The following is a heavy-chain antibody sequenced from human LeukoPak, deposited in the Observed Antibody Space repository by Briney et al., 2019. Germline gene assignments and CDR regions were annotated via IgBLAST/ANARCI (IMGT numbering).Heavy chain of an antibody. D-gene: IGHD3-22*01. Sequence: PGGSLRLSCAASGFMFSKSWMHWVRQVPGKGLVWVARIYNDGSTTNYADSVKGRFTISRDNAKNSVYLQMNSLRAEDTALYYCARGLMGGYPHFDYWGQGTLVTVSS. V-gene: IGHV3-74*01. CDR1: GFMFSKSW. CDR2: IYNDGSTT. J-gene: IGHJ4*02. CDR3: ARGLMGGYPHFDY.